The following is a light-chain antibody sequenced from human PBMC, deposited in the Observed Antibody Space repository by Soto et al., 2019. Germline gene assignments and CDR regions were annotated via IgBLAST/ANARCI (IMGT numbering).Light chain of an antibody. J-gene: IGKJ4*01. CDR2: DAS. CDR3: QLRSNFPLT. Sequence: EIVLTQTPATLSLSPGERATLSCRASQSVSSYLAWYQQKPGQAPRLLIYDASTRATGIPARFTGSGSGTDFTLTISSLEPGDFAVYYCQLRSNFPLTFGGGTKVEIK. CDR1: QSVSSY. V-gene: IGKV3-11*01.